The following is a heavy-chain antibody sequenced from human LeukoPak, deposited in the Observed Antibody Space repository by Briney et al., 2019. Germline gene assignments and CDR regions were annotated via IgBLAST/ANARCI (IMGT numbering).Heavy chain of an antibody. V-gene: IGHV4-61*02. J-gene: IGHJ4*02. CDR1: GGSISSGSYY. CDR3: ARDGGAARPFDY. D-gene: IGHD6-6*01. CDR2: IYTSGST. Sequence: SETLSLTCTVSGGSISSGSYYWSWIRQPAGKGLEWIGRIYTSGSTNYNPSLKSRVTISVDTPKNQFSPKLSSVTAADTAVYYCARDGGAARPFDYWGQGTLVTVSS.